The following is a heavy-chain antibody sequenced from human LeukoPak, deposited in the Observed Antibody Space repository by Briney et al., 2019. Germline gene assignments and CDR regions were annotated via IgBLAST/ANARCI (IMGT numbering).Heavy chain of an antibody. V-gene: IGHV4-38-2*01. J-gene: IGHJ4*02. CDR2: IYHSGST. D-gene: IGHD3-16*01. CDR3: AQQSLRSPDY. CDR1: GYPISSGYY. Sequence: PSETLSLTCAVSGYPISSGYYWGWIRQPPGKGLEWIGNIYHSGSTHYNPSLKSRVTISVDTSKNQFSLKLSSVTAADTAVYYCAQQSLRSPDYWGQGTLVTVSS.